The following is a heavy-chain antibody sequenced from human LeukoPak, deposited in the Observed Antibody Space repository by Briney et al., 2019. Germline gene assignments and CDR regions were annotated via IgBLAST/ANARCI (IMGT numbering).Heavy chain of an antibody. CDR1: GFTFKNFV. J-gene: IGHJ1*01. CDR3: AREGEMATAEYFQH. V-gene: IGHV3-74*01. Sequence: GGSLRLSCAAYGFTFKNFVMHWVRQAPGKGLVWVPHVNDDGRSTHYADYVKGLFTVSRDNAKNSLYLQLNSLRVEDTAVYYCAREGEMATAEYFQHWGQGTLVTVSS. CDR2: VNDDGRST. D-gene: IGHD5-24*01.